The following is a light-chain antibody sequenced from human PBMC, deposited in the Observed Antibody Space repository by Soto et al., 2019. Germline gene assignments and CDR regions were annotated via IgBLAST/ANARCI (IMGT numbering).Light chain of an antibody. V-gene: IGLV1-44*01. J-gene: IGLJ1*01. CDR2: SNN. CDR3: ATWDDSLTCYV. Sequence: QSVLTQPPSASGTPGRRVTISCSGSSSNIGGNLVSWYQQVPGTAPKLLIYSNNQRPSGVPDRFSGSKSGTSASLAISGLQSEDEADYYCATWDDSLTCYVFATGTKVTVL. CDR1: SSNIGGNL.